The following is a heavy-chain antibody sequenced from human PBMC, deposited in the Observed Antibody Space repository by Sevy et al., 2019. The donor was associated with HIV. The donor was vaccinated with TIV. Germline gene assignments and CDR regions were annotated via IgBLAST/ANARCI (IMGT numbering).Heavy chain of an antibody. CDR3: AKHYLHDIAAGWYFDL. J-gene: IGHJ2*01. V-gene: IGHV3-21*01. CDR2: ISTSGTYK. Sequence: GGSLRLSCAVSGFTFSSYSMNWVRQAPGKGLEWVSFISTSGTYKYYADSVKGRFTISRDNAKNSLFLQMNSLRADDTAVYYCAKHYLHDIAAGWYFDLWGRGTLVTVSS. D-gene: IGHD6-6*01. CDR1: GFTFSSYS.